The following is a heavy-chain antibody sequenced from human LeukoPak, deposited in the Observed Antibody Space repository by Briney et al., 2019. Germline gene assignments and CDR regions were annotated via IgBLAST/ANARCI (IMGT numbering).Heavy chain of an antibody. J-gene: IGHJ6*03. CDR3: AKDGDSTPPYVYYYYMDV. D-gene: IGHD2-2*01. CDR1: GFTFSSYG. CDR2: IWFDGNNK. V-gene: IGHV3-30*02. Sequence: PGGSLRLSCAASGFTFSSYGMHWVRQAPGKGLEWVAVIWFDGNNKYYGDSVKGRFTLSRDNSKNTLYLQMNSLRAEDTAVYYCAKDGDSTPPYVYYYYMDVWGKGTTVTVSS.